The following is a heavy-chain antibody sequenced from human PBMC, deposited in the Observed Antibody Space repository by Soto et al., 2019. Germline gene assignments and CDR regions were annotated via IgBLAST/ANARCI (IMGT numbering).Heavy chain of an antibody. D-gene: IGHD6-19*01. V-gene: IGHV1-46*01. CDR1: GDTFTSYY. Sequence: QVQLMQSGAEVKKPGASVKVSCNTSGDTFTSYYFHWVRQAPGLRLEWMGTVKPSGGGTLYAQRVRGRVTRTSDTATSTVYMELGSLSSEDTAIYYCARGGILVVAGKLSVFDIWGPGTLVTVSS. J-gene: IGHJ3*02. CDR2: VKPSGGGT. CDR3: ARGGILVVAGKLSVFDI.